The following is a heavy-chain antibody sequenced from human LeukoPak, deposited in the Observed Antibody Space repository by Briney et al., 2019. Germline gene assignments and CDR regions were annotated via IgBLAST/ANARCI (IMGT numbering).Heavy chain of an antibody. V-gene: IGHV3-11*04. CDR1: GFTFSDYY. CDR3: ARGLKWELLQYFDY. Sequence: PGGSLRLSCAASGFTFSDYYMSWIRQAPGKGLEWVSYISSSGSTIYYADSVKGRFTISRDNVKNSLYLQMNSLRAEDTAVYYCARGLKWELLQYFDYWGQGTLVTVSS. J-gene: IGHJ4*02. D-gene: IGHD1-26*01. CDR2: ISSSGSTI.